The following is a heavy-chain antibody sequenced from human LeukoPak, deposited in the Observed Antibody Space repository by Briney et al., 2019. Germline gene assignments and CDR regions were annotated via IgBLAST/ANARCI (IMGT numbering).Heavy chain of an antibody. Sequence: GGSLRLSCAASGFTFSSYGMHWVRQAPGKGLEWVAVISYDGNNKYYADSVKGRFTISRDNSKNTLYLQMDYLRAEDTAVYYCAKYQRQWLPKGGFDYWGQGTLVTVSS. CDR3: AKYQRQWLPKGGFDY. V-gene: IGHV3-30*18. CDR2: ISYDGNNK. J-gene: IGHJ4*02. CDR1: GFTFSSYG. D-gene: IGHD6-19*01.